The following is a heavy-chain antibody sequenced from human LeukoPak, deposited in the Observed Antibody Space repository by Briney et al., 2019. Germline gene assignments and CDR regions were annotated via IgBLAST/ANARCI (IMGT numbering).Heavy chain of an antibody. V-gene: IGHV3-64*04. CDR2: ISSNGGST. Sequence: GGSLRLSCSASGFTFSSYAMHWVRQAPGNGLEYVSAISSNGGSTYYADSVKGRFTISRDNSKNTLYLQINSLRVEDTAIYYCAKERSAVTTGLFDSWGQGTLVTVSS. J-gene: IGHJ4*02. CDR1: GFTFSSYA. D-gene: IGHD4-17*01. CDR3: AKERSAVTTGLFDS.